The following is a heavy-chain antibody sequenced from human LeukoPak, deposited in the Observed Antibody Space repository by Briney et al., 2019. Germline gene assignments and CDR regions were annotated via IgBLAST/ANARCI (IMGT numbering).Heavy chain of an antibody. CDR2: IRSSSSTI. CDR1: GFTFSSYS. D-gene: IGHD3-3*01. Sequence: PGGSLRLSCAASGFTFSSYSMNWVRQAPGKGLEWVSYIRSSSSTIYYADSVKGRFTISRDNAKNSLYLQMNSLRAEDTAVYYCARDPHYDFWSGYYEGLYYYYYYMDVWGKGTTVTVSS. J-gene: IGHJ6*03. CDR3: ARDPHYDFWSGYYEGLYYYYYYMDV. V-gene: IGHV3-48*01.